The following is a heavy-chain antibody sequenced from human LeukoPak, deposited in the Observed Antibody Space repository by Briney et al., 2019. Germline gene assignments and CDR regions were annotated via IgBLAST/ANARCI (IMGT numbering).Heavy chain of an antibody. CDR2: IHSSGTT. J-gene: IGHJ4*02. CDR3: ARTLHY. CDR1: GDSIRSSNFY. D-gene: IGHD5/OR15-5a*01. V-gene: IGHV4-39*01. Sequence: PSETLSLTCNVSGDSIRSSNFYWGWTRQPPGEGLEWIGIIHSSGTTYYNPSLKSRVAISADTSKNQFSLRLTSVTAADTAVYYCARTLHYWGQGILVTVSS.